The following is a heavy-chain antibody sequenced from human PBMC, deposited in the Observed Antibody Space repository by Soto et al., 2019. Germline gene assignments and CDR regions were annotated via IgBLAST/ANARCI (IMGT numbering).Heavy chain of an antibody. CDR1: GFTFSSYA. CDR2: ISYDGSNK. CDR3: ARDPYYYDSSGYHPEYYFDY. Sequence: QVQLVESGGGVVQPGRSLRLSCAASGFTFSSYAMHWVRQAPGKGLEWVAVISYDGSNKYYADSVKGRFTISRDNSKNTLYLQMNSLRAEDTAVYYCARDPYYYDSSGYHPEYYFDYWGQGTLVTVSS. J-gene: IGHJ4*02. D-gene: IGHD3-22*01. V-gene: IGHV3-30-3*01.